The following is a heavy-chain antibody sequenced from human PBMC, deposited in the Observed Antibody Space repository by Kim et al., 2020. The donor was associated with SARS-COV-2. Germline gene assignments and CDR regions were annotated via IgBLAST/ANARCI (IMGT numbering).Heavy chain of an antibody. D-gene: IGHD3-9*01. V-gene: IGHV3-48*03. Sequence: YQDSVQGRFTISRDNSKNSLYLQMNSLRAEDTALYYCTRGGGYYNQADFWGQGALVTVSS. J-gene: IGHJ4*02. CDR3: TRGGGYYNQADF.